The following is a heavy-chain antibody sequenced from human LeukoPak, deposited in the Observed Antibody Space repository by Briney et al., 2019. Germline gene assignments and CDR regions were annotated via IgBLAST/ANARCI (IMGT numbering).Heavy chain of an antibody. V-gene: IGHV3-23*01. D-gene: IGHD6-19*01. Sequence: PGGSLRLACAASGFIFDTYAMHWVRQAPGKGLEWVSGISGSGGNTYYADSLKGRFTISRDNSKNTLYLQMNSLSVEDTAIYYCAKGVAMSDVARHWGPGTLVTVSS. CDR3: AKGVAMSDVARH. J-gene: IGHJ4*02. CDR1: GFIFDTYA. CDR2: ISGSGGNT.